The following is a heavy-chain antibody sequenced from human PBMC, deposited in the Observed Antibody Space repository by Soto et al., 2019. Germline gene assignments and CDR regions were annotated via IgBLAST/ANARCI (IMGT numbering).Heavy chain of an antibody. D-gene: IGHD3-10*01. CDR2: ISGYNGNT. CDR1: GYTFTSYG. V-gene: IGHV1-18*04. J-gene: IGHJ6*02. CDR3: ARAGKYYYGSGSPYYYGMDV. Sequence: QVQLVQSGAEVNKPGASVKVSCKASGYTFTSYGVSWVRQAPGQGLEWMGWISGYNGNTNYAQKLQGRVTMTTDTSTSPAYMELRSLRSDDTAVYYCARAGKYYYGSGSPYYYGMDVWGQGITVTVSS.